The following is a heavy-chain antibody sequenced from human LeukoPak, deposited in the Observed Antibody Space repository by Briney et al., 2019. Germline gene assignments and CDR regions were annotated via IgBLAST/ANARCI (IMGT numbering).Heavy chain of an antibody. CDR2: IYTSGST. V-gene: IGHV4-61*02. J-gene: IGHJ4*02. CDR1: GGSISSGSYY. D-gene: IGHD2-2*01. Sequence: SQTLSLTCTGSGGSISSGSYYLSWIRPPAGNGLEWIGRIYTSGSTNYNPSLKSRVTISVDTSKNQFSLKLSSVTAADTAVYYCARFGCSSTSCLGFWGQGTLVTVSS. CDR3: ARFGCSSTSCLGF.